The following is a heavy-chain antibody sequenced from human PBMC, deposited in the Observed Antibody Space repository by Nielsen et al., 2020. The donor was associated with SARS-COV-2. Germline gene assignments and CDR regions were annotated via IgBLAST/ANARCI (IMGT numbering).Heavy chain of an antibody. CDR3: ARVGTENNRYDWNYGRGFDI. CDR2: ISYDGNSK. CDR1: GFTFSSYA. D-gene: IGHD1-7*01. Sequence: GESLKISCAASGFTFSSYAMYWVRQAPGKGLEWVAVISYDGNSKYYADSVKGRFTISRDNSKNTLYLQMNSLRAEDTAVYYCARVGTENNRYDWNYGRGFDIWGQGTMVTVSS. V-gene: IGHV3-30*04. J-gene: IGHJ3*02.